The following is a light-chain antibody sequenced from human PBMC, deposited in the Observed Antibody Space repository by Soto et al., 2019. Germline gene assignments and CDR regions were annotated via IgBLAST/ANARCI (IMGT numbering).Light chain of an antibody. Sequence: DIEMTQSPLSLPVTPGEPASISCRSSQSLLHSNGYNYLDWYLQKPGQSPQLLIYLGSNRASGVPVRFSGSGSGTDFTLKISRVEAEDVGVYYCMQALQTPPTFGQGTKVEIK. CDR3: MQALQTPPT. CDR2: LGS. V-gene: IGKV2-28*01. J-gene: IGKJ1*01. CDR1: QSLLHSNGYNY.